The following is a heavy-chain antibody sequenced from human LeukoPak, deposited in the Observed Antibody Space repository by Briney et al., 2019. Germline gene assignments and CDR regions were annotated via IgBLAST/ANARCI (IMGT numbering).Heavy chain of an antibody. Sequence: GGSLRLSCVASGFTFRDSAMSWVRQAPGKGLEWVSLISFSGDNTYYTDSVKGRFTISRDNSKNTLYLQMNSLRAEDTAVYYCARDQYYDILTGSYYYYGMDVWGQGTTVTVSS. J-gene: IGHJ6*02. CDR2: ISFSGDNT. CDR1: GFTFRDSA. CDR3: ARDQYYDILTGSYYYYGMDV. V-gene: IGHV3-23*01. D-gene: IGHD3-9*01.